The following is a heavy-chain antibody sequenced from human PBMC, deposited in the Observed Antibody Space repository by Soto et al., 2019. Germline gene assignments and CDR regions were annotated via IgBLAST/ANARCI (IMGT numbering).Heavy chain of an antibody. V-gene: IGHV3-23*01. D-gene: IGHD5-18*01. CDR2: ITTGGGST. CDR3: AKGRGGYNYGLDS. Sequence: EVQLLESGGGLVQPGGSLRLSCAASGFSFSSYAMAWVRQAPGKGLEWLSDITTGGGSTNYADSVKGRFTISRDNSRNTLFLQMNSLRAEDTATYYCAKGRGGYNYGLDSWGQGTLVTVSS. CDR1: GFSFSSYA. J-gene: IGHJ4*02.